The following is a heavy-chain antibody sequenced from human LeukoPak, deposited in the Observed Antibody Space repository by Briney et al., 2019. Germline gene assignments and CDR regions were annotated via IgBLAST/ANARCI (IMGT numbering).Heavy chain of an antibody. V-gene: IGHV3-7*01. D-gene: IGHD1-14*01. Sequence: GGSLRLSCAASGFIFSSYSMNWVRQAPGKGLEWVANIKQDGSEKHYVDSVKGRFTISRDNAKNSLYLQMNSLRAEDTAVYYCATPRTLDYWGQGTLVTVSS. CDR1: GFIFSSYS. J-gene: IGHJ4*02. CDR3: ATPRTLDY. CDR2: IKQDGSEK.